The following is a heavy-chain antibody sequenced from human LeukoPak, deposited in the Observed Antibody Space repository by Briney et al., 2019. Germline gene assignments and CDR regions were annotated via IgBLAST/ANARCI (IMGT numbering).Heavy chain of an antibody. CDR3: ARDEARYCTNGVCYLFDY. J-gene: IGHJ4*02. CDR1: GYTFTSYG. V-gene: IGHV1-18*01. D-gene: IGHD2-8*01. Sequence: ASVKVSCKASGYTFTSYGISWVRQAPGQGLEWMGWISAYNGNTNYAQKLQGRVTMTTDTSTSTAYMELRSLRSDDTAVYYCARDEARYCTNGVCYLFDYWGQGTLVTVSS. CDR2: ISAYNGNT.